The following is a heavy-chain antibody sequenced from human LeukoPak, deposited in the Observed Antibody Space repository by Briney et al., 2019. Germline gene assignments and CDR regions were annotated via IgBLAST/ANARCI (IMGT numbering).Heavy chain of an antibody. CDR2: ISHDANNK. V-gene: IGHV3-30*18. CDR3: AKDRHPARTDGYYSDY. Sequence: GRSLRLSCAASAFTFRAYGMHWVRQAPGKGLEWVAVISHDANNKYYADSVKGRFTISRDNSKNTLYLQMDSLRGEDTAVYYCAKDRHPARTDGYYSDYWGQGTLVSVSS. J-gene: IGHJ4*02. CDR1: AFTFRAYG. D-gene: IGHD5-24*01.